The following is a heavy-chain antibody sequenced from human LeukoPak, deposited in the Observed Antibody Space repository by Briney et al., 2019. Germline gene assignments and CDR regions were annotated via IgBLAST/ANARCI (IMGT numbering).Heavy chain of an antibody. J-gene: IGHJ4*02. CDR2: ISNSGGST. Sequence: GGSLRLSCAASGFTFSSYGMSWVRQAPGKGLEWVSAISNSGGSTYYADAVKGRFTISRDNSKNTLYLQMKSLRADDTAVYYCAKGSVLWFGDLGYFDYWGQGALVTVSS. CDR1: GFTFSSYG. V-gene: IGHV3-23*01. CDR3: AKGSVLWFGDLGYFDY. D-gene: IGHD3-10*01.